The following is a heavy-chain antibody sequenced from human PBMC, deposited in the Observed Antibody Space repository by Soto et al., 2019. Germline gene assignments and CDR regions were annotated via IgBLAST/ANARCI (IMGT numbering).Heavy chain of an antibody. J-gene: IGHJ4*01. CDR3: ARYLAAAGVKYFDY. D-gene: IGHD6-13*01. Sequence: QVQLVESGGGVVQPGRSLRLSCAASGFTFSSYAMHWVRQAPGKGLEWVAVISYDGINKYYADSVKGRFTSSRDNSKNTLFLQMNSLRPEDTAVYYCARYLAAAGVKYFDYWGHGTLVTVSS. V-gene: IGHV3-30-3*01. CDR2: ISYDGINK. CDR1: GFTFSSYA.